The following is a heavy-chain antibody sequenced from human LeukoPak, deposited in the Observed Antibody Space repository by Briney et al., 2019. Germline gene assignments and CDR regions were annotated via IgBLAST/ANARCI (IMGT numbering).Heavy chain of an antibody. J-gene: IGHJ3*02. V-gene: IGHV3-48*02. CDR3: ARDPRRTTGSTPNAFDI. CDR2: ISSSSSTI. D-gene: IGHD1-1*01. Sequence: GGSLRLSCAASGFTFSSYSMNWVRQAPGKGLEWVSYISSSSSTIYYADSVKGRFTISRDNAKNSLYLQMNSLRDEDTAVYYCARDPRRTTGSTPNAFDIWGQGTMVTVSS. CDR1: GFTFSSYS.